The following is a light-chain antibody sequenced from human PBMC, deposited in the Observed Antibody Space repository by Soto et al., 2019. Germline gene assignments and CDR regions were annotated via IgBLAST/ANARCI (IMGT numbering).Light chain of an antibody. CDR3: QQYNNWLRT. Sequence: EIVMTHSPATLSVSPGERVTLSCRASQSISTNLAWYQQKPGQAPRLLIYGASTRPTGMPARFSGSGSGTEFTLTISSLQSEDFAVYYCQQYNNWLRTFGQGTKVDIK. CDR1: QSISTN. CDR2: GAS. V-gene: IGKV3-15*01. J-gene: IGKJ1*01.